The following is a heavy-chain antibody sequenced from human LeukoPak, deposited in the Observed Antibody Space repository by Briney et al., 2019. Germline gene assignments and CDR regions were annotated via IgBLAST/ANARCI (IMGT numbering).Heavy chain of an antibody. CDR3: ERLPDVSGWPFDY. CDR1: DDSISGSHS. J-gene: IGHJ4*02. D-gene: IGHD6-19*01. CDR2: IYYSGST. V-gene: IGHV4-39*01. Sequence: SETLSLTCIVSDDSISGSHSWGWIRQPPGKGLEWIGSIYYSGSTYCNPSLKSRVTISVDTSKNQFSLRLTSVTAPDTAVYYCERLPDVSGWPFDYWGQGILVTVS.